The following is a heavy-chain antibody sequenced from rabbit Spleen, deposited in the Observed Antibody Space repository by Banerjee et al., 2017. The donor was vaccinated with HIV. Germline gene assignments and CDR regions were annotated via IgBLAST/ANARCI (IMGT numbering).Heavy chain of an antibody. D-gene: IGHD1-1*01. J-gene: IGHJ4*01. V-gene: IGHV1S45*01. Sequence: QEQLVESGGGLVKPGASLTLICTAAGFSFSSGYDMSWVRQAPGKGLEWIGFIYTGSSGNTYYASWAGGRFTISRASSTTVTLRMTSLTAADRATYFCARDLLGVIGWNFYLWGQGTLVTVS. CDR1: GFSFSSGYD. CDR2: IYTGSSGNT. CDR3: ARDLLGVIGWNFYL.